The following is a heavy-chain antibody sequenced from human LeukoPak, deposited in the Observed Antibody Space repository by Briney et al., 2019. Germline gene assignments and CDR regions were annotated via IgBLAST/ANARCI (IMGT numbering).Heavy chain of an antibody. Sequence: ASVKVSCKASGETFTGYYMHWVRQAPGQGLEWMGWINANSGDTKYAQKFQGRVTMTRDTSISTAYMELSRLRSDDTAMYYCAREISGYSDYWGQGTLVTVSS. J-gene: IGHJ4*02. CDR3: AREISGYSDY. V-gene: IGHV1-2*02. CDR1: GETFTGYY. CDR2: INANSGDT. D-gene: IGHD3-22*01.